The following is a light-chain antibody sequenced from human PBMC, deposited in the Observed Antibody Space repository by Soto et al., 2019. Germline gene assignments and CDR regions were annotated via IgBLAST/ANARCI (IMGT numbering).Light chain of an antibody. J-gene: IGLJ3*02. CDR3: CSYAGSSPWV. CDR2: EGS. V-gene: IGLV2-23*01. CDR1: SSDVGSYNL. Sequence: QSVLTQPASVSGSPEQSITISFTRTSSDVGSYNLVSWYHQHPGKTPKLMIYEGSMRPSGVSNRVSGCKSGDTASLAISGVQAEYEADYYCCSYAGSSPWVFGGGTKLTV.